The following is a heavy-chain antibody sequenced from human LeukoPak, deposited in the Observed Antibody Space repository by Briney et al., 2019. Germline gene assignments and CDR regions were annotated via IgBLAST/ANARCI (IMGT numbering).Heavy chain of an antibody. CDR2: ISSGGSTI. CDR1: GFTFSSYW. D-gene: IGHD6-13*01. CDR3: ARGPSSSWYNYYMDV. V-gene: IGHV3-48*04. J-gene: IGHJ6*03. Sequence: GGSLRLSCAASGFTFSSYWMHWVRQAPGKGLEWVSYISSGGSTIYYADSVKGRFTISRDNAKNSLYLQMTSLRAEDTAVYFCARGPSSSWYNYYMDVWGKGTTVTISS.